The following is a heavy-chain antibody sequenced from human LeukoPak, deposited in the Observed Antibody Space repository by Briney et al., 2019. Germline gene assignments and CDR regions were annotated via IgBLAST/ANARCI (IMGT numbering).Heavy chain of an antibody. CDR2: IGGRGGST. D-gene: IGHD3-16*01. CDR3: GKEGGA. CDR1: GFRFSDFT. V-gene: IGHV3-23*01. J-gene: IGHJ5*02. Sequence: GGSLRLSCAASGFRFSDFTMTWVRQPPGKGPEWVSAIGGRGGSTYYADSLGGRFTISRDNSKDMVYLQMNSLKVEDTATYYCGKEGGAWGQGTKVTVSS.